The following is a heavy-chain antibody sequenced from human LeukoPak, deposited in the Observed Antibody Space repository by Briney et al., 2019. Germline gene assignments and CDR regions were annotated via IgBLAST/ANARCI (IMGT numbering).Heavy chain of an antibody. J-gene: IGHJ3*02. Sequence: GASVKVSCKASGYTFTSYGISWVRQAPGQGLEWMGWISAYNGNTNYAQKLQGRVTMTTDTSTSTAYMELRSLRSDDTAVYYCARDTDYYDSSGYYSDAFDIWGQGTMVTVSS. CDR2: ISAYNGNT. V-gene: IGHV1-18*01. CDR3: ARDTDYYDSSGYYSDAFDI. D-gene: IGHD3-22*01. CDR1: GYTFTSYG.